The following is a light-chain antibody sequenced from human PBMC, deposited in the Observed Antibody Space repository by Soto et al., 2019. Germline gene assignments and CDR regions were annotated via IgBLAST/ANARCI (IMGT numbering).Light chain of an antibody. J-gene: IGKJ1*01. Sequence: EIVLTQSPGTLSLSPGERDTLSCRAGLSGISRYLAWYQQKPGQAPRVLIYGASSRATGIPDRFSGSGSGTDFTLTISRLEPEDFPVYYCQQYGSSPWTFGQGTKVEIK. CDR2: GAS. V-gene: IGKV3-20*01. CDR3: QQYGSSPWT. CDR1: LSGISRY.